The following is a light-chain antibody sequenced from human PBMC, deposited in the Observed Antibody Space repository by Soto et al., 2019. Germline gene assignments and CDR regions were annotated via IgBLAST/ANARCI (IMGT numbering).Light chain of an antibody. Sequence: QSALTQPASVSGSPGQSITISCTGTSSDIGSHNSVSWYQQHPGKAPKLIIYDVNNRPSGVSNRFSGSKSGNAASLTISGLQAEDETDYYCSSYSSISTLVFGTGTKVTVL. CDR1: SSDIGSHNS. J-gene: IGLJ1*01. CDR2: DVN. V-gene: IGLV2-14*03. CDR3: SSYSSISTLV.